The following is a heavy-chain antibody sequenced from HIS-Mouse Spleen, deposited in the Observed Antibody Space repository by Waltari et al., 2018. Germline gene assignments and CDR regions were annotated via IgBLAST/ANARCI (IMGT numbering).Heavy chain of an antibody. V-gene: IGHV4-39*07. J-gene: IGHJ2*01. CDR3: AREIPYSSSWYDWYFDL. CDR2: IYYSGST. D-gene: IGHD6-13*01. Sequence: QLQLQESGPGLVKPSETLSLTCTVSGGSISSSSYYSGWIRQPPGKGLEWIGSIYYSGSTYYNPSLKSRVTISVDTSKNQFALKLCSVTAADTAVYYCAREIPYSSSWYDWYFDLWGRGTLVTVSS. CDR1: GGSISSSSYY.